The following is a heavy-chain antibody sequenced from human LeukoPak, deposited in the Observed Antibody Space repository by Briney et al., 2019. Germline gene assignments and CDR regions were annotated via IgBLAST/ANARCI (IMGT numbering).Heavy chain of an antibody. CDR3: ARDVASSGYYWD. CDR2: INPSGGST. V-gene: IGHV1-46*01. J-gene: IGHJ4*02. D-gene: IGHD3-22*01. CDR1: GYTFTSYY. Sequence: ASVKVSCKASGYTFTSYYMHWVRQAPGQGLEWMGIINPSGGSTSYAQEFQGRVTMTRDTSTSTVYMELSSLRSDDTAVYYCARDVASSGYYWDWGQGTLVTASS.